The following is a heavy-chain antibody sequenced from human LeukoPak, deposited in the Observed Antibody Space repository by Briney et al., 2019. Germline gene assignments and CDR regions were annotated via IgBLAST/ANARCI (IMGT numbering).Heavy chain of an antibody. CDR3: ARVGGSYFAYYFDY. V-gene: IGHV3-21*01. CDR1: GFTFSSYS. CDR2: ISSSSSYI. D-gene: IGHD1-26*01. Sequence: PGGSLRLSCAASGFTFSSYSMNWVHQAPGKGLEWVSSISSSSSYIYYADSVKGRFTISRDNAKNSLYLQMNSLRAEDTAVYYCARVGGSYFAYYFDYWGQGTLVTVSS. J-gene: IGHJ4*02.